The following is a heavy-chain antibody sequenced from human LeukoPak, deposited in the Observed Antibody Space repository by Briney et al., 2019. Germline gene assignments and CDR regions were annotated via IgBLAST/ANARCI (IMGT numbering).Heavy chain of an antibody. CDR2: IYPGDSDT. CDR3: ARHGPHYYGSDPAGY. J-gene: IGHJ4*02. D-gene: IGHD3-10*01. Sequence: GESLKISCKGSGYSFTSYWIGWVRQMPGKGLEWMGIIYPGDSDTRYSPSFQGQVTISADKSISTAYLQWSSLKASDTAMYYCARHGPHYYGSDPAGYWGQGTLVTVSS. CDR1: GYSFTSYW. V-gene: IGHV5-51*01.